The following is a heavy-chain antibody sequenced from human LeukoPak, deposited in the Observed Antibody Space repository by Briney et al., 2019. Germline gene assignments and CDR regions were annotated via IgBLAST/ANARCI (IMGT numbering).Heavy chain of an antibody. D-gene: IGHD7-27*01. Sequence: PGGSLRLSCEGSAFIFSGHWMNWVRQTPGKGLEWVASIKEDGSERQYVDSVKGRFSISRDNTKGSLFLQLNSLRAEDTAVYYCARGLTNWYQVTGIDYWGQGTLVTVSS. CDR3: ARGLTNWYQVTGIDY. CDR1: AFIFSGHW. CDR2: IKEDGSER. V-gene: IGHV3-7*01. J-gene: IGHJ4*02.